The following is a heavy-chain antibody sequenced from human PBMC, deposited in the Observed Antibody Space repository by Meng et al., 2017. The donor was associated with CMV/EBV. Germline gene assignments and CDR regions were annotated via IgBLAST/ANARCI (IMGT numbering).Heavy chain of an antibody. CDR1: GGTFSSYT. J-gene: IGHJ6*02. Sequence: SVKVSCKASGGTFSSYTISWVRQAPGQGLEWMGRIIPILGIANYAQKFQGRVTITADKSTSTAYMELSSLRSEDTAVYYCGRAREMATYYYDYGMDVWGQGTTVTVSS. CDR3: GRAREMATYYYDYGMDV. V-gene: IGHV1-69*02. CDR2: IIPILGIA. D-gene: IGHD5-24*01.